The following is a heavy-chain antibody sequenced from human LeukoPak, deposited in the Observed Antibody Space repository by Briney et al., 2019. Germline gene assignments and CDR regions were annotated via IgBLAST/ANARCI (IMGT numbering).Heavy chain of an antibody. D-gene: IGHD6-13*01. V-gene: IGHV3-33*01. CDR2: IWYDGSNK. J-gene: IGHJ4*02. CDR1: GFTFSSYG. Sequence: PGGSLRLSCAASGFTFSSYGMHWVRQAPGEGLEWVAVIWYDGSNKYYADSVKGRFTISRDNSKNTLYLQMNSLRAEDTAVYYCASIQHSSSWYDSGNWGQGTLVTVSS. CDR3: ASIQHSSSWYDSGN.